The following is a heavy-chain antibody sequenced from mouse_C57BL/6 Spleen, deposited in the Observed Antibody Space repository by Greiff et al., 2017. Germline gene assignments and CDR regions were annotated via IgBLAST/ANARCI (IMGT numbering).Heavy chain of an antibody. CDR2: INPNYGTT. Sequence: VHVKQSGPELVKPGASVKISCKASGYSFTDYNMNWVKQSNGKSLEWIGVINPNYGTTSYNQKFKGKATLTVDQSSSTAYMQLNSLTSEDSAVYYCARSGGYDEGNWYFDVWGTGTTVTVSS. D-gene: IGHD2-2*01. CDR1: GYSFTDYN. J-gene: IGHJ1*03. CDR3: ARSGGYDEGNWYFDV. V-gene: IGHV1-39*01.